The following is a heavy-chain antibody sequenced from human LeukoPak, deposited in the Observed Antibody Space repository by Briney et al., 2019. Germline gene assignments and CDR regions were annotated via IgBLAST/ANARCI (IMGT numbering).Heavy chain of an antibody. CDR3: ARSVCSGGSCYDWFDP. J-gene: IGHJ5*02. CDR1: GGSISSRNYY. Sequence: SETLSLTCTVSGGSISSRNYYWGWIRQPPGKELEWIGSIYYSGSTYYNPSLKSRVTISVDTSKNQFSLKLSSVTAADTAVYYCARSVCSGGSCYDWFDPWGQGTLVTVSS. D-gene: IGHD2-15*01. CDR2: IYYSGST. V-gene: IGHV4-39*07.